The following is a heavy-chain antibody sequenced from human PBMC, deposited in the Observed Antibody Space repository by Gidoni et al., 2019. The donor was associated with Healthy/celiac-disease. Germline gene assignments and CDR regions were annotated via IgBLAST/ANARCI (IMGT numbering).Heavy chain of an antibody. Sequence: QVQLQDPGPGLVQPSETLSLTCSASGGPISSYYWSWIRQPPGKGLEWIGYIYYSGSTNSNPPLKSRLTISVDTSKNQFSLKLSSVTAADTAVYYCARKGGSSSSSSISFDYWGQGTLVTVSS. V-gene: IGHV4-59*01. D-gene: IGHD6-6*01. J-gene: IGHJ4*02. CDR3: ARKGGSSSSSSISFDY. CDR1: GGPISSYY. CDR2: IYYSGST.